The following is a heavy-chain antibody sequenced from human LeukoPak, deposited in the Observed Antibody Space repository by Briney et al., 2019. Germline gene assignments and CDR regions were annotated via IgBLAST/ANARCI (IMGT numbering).Heavy chain of an antibody. Sequence: SQTLSLTCTVSGGSISSSGYYWSWIRQPPGKGLEWIGYIYYSGSTYYNPSLESRVTISGDRSKNQFSLKMSSVTAADTAVYYCARAATSHYFDYWGPGTLVTVSS. CDR1: GGSISSSGYY. CDR2: IYYSGST. V-gene: IGHV4-30-2*01. J-gene: IGHJ4*02. CDR3: ARAATSHYFDY.